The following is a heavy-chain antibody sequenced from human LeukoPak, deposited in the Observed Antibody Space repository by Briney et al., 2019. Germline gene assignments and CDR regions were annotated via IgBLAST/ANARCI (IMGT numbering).Heavy chain of an antibody. V-gene: IGHV1-2*02. J-gene: IGHJ4*02. CDR3: ASIGPSYSSGWYPDENFDY. CDR1: GYTFTGYY. D-gene: IGHD6-19*01. Sequence: ASVKVSCKASGYTFTGYYMHWVRQAPGQGLEWMGWINPNSGGTNYAQKFQGRVTMTRDTFISTAYMELSRLRSDDTAVYYCASIGPSYSSGWYPDENFDYWGQGTLVTVSS. CDR2: INPNSGGT.